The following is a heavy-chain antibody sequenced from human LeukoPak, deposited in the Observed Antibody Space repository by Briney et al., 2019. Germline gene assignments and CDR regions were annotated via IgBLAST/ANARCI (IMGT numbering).Heavy chain of an antibody. Sequence: GGSLRLSCAASGFTFSSYEMNWVRQAPGKGLEWVSYISSSGSTIYYADSVKGRFTISRDHANNSLFLQMNSLRAEDTAVYYCARDRQVPAVVDYWGQGTLVAVSP. CDR2: ISSSGSTI. CDR1: GFTFSSYE. D-gene: IGHD2-2*01. J-gene: IGHJ4*02. V-gene: IGHV3-48*03. CDR3: ARDRQVPAVVDY.